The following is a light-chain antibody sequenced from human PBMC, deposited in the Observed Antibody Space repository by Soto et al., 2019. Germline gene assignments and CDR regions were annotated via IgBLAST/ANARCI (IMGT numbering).Light chain of an antibody. CDR2: ASS. V-gene: IGKV1-39*01. J-gene: IGKJ2*01. Sequence: DIQMTQSPSSLSASVGDRVTITCRTSQSVSIYVNWYQQKPGKAPILLIYASSSLQSGVPSRFSGSGSGTDITLTISSLEPEDFATYYCQQSYSTPTFGQGTKVEIK. CDR3: QQSYSTPT. CDR1: QSVSIY.